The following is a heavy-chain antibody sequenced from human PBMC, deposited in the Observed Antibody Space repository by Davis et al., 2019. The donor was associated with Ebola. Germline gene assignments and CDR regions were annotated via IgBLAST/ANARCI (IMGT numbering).Heavy chain of an antibody. CDR1: GFTFSSYA. CDR3: AKVVGSFDY. D-gene: IGHD1-26*01. J-gene: IGHJ4*02. Sequence: GESLKISCAASGFTFSSYAMSWVRQAPGKGLEWVSAISGSGGSTYYADSVKGRFTISRDNSKNTLYLQMNSLRAEDTAVYYCAKVVGSFDYWGQGTLVTVSS. CDR2: ISGSGGST. V-gene: IGHV3-23*01.